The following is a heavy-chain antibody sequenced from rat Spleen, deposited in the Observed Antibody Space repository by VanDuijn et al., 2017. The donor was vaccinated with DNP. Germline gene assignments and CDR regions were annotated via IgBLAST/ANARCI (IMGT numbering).Heavy chain of an antibody. V-gene: IGHV5S10*01. D-gene: IGHD3-1*01. CDR1: GFNFNGYW. J-gene: IGHJ1*01. CDR2: IINDGKRT. Sequence: EVKLVESGGGLVQPGRSLKLSCAASGFNFNGYWMGWVRQAPKKGLEWVATIINDGKRTYYRDSVKGRFTISRDYAKSTLYLQMDSLRSEETATYYCARGSTSIYWYFDFWGPGTMVTVSS. CDR3: ARGSTSIYWYFDF.